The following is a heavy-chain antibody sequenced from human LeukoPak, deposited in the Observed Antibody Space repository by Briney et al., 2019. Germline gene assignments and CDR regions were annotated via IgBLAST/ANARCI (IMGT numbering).Heavy chain of an antibody. CDR3: ARVLKKTVTTFFDY. D-gene: IGHD4-17*01. CDR2: IYTSGST. CDR1: DGSMSSYY. Sequence: PSETLSLTCTVSDGSMSSYYWSWIRQPAGKGLEWIGRIYTSGSTNYNPSLKSRVTMSVDTSKNQFSLKLSSVTAADTAVYYCARVLKKTVTTFFDYWGQGTLVTVSS. V-gene: IGHV4-4*07. J-gene: IGHJ4*02.